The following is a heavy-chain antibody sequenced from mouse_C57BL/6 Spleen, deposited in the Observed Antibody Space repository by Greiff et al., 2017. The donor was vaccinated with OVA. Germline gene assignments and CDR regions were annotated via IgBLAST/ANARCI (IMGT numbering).Heavy chain of an antibody. D-gene: IGHD2-3*01. V-gene: IGHV14-2*01. CDR1: GFNIKDYY. CDR2: IDPEDGET. Sequence: VHVKQSGAELVKPGASVKLSCTASGFNIKDYYMHWVKQRTEQGLEWIGRIDPEDGETKYAPKFQGKATITADTSSNTAYLQLSSLTSEDTAVYYCAREDGYFRWAMDYWGQGTSVTVSS. CDR3: AREDGYFRWAMDY. J-gene: IGHJ4*01.